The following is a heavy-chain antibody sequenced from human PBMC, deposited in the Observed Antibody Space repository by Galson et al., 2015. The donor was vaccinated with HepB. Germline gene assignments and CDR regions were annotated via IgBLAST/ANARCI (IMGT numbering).Heavy chain of an antibody. CDR1: GYTFTNYW. Sequence: QSGAEVKKPGESLRISCQGSGYTFTNYWISWVRQKPGKGLEWMLNINPSDSYTNYSPSFQGHVTISADKSITTAYLQWSSLKASDTAIYYCARRSWDGSSWYDYWGQGTLVTVSS. V-gene: IGHV5-10-1*01. CDR3: ARRSWDGSSWYDY. CDR2: INPSDSYT. D-gene: IGHD6-13*01. J-gene: IGHJ4*02.